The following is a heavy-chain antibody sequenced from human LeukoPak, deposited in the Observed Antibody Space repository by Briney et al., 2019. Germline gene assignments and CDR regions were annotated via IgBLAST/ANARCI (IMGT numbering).Heavy chain of an antibody. CDR1: GFTFSSYS. D-gene: IGHD2-21*01. CDR3: ARGLFGGPKSTTFDY. CDR2: ISSSSSYI. V-gene: IGHV3-21*01. Sequence: TGGSLRLSCVASGFTFSSYSMNWVRQAPGKGLEWVSSISSSSSYIYYADSVKGRFTISRDNAKNSLYLQMNSLRAEDTAVYYCARGLFGGPKSTTFDYWGQGTLVTVSS. J-gene: IGHJ4*02.